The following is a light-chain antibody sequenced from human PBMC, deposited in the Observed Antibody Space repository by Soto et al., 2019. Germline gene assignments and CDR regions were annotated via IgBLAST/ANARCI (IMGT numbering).Light chain of an antibody. V-gene: IGLV2-23*03. CDR3: CSYAGSSTV. CDR2: EGS. CDR1: SSDVGSYNL. Sequence: QSALTQPASVSGSPGQSITISCTGTSSDVGSYNLVSWYQQHPGKAPKLMIYEGSKRPSGVSNRFSGSKSGNTASLTSSGLQAEDEADYYCCSYAGSSTVFGTGTKLTVL. J-gene: IGLJ1*01.